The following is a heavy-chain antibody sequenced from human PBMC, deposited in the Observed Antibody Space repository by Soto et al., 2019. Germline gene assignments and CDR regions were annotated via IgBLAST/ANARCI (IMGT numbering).Heavy chain of an antibody. CDR1: GFPFSNAW. Sequence: GESLRISCAASGFPFSNAWINGVRQVPGKGLEWVGRVKSKTDGGSSDYAAPVKGRFAVSRDDSKNIVYLQMNSLKIEDTGVYYCTTDSRTTLPEIRFDYWGHGTQVTVSS. J-gene: IGHJ4*01. CDR2: VKSKTDGGSS. D-gene: IGHD1-26*01. CDR3: TTDSRTTLPEIRFDY. V-gene: IGHV3-15*07.